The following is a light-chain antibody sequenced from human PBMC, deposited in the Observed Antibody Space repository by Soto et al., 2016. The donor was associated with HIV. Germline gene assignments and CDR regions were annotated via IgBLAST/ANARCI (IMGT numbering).Light chain of an antibody. J-gene: IGLJ2*01. CDR2: QDV. Sequence: SYELTQPPSVSVSPGQTASITCSGNKLGDKHVSWYQQKPGQSPVLVIYQDVVRPSGIPERFSGSNSGNTATLTISGTQAMDEADYYCQAWDSSAGVFGGGTELTVL. CDR1: KLGDKH. V-gene: IGLV3-1*01. CDR3: QAWDSSAGV.